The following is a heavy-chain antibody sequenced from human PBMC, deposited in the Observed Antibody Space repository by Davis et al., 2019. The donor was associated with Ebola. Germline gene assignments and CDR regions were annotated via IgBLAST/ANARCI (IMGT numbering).Heavy chain of an antibody. D-gene: IGHD6-19*01. CDR3: ARTAVTGIGFDS. V-gene: IGHV1-8*01. J-gene: IGHJ5*01. Sequence: FQGRVTMTRDTSIRTAYMELSDLTSEDTAVYYCARTAVTGIGFDSWGQGTLVTVSS.